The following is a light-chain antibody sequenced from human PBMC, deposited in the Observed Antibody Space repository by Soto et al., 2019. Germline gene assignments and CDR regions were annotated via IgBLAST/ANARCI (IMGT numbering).Light chain of an antibody. CDR3: SLYTSENTYV. V-gene: IGLV2-18*01. Sequence: QSALTQPPSVSGSPGQSVTISCTGTSTDFVSYNRVSWYQQPPGTAPKLIIYEASNRPSGVPDRFSGSKSGNTASLTISGXQAADEADYYCSLYTSENTYVFGTGTKVTVL. CDR1: STDFVSYNR. CDR2: EAS. J-gene: IGLJ1*01.